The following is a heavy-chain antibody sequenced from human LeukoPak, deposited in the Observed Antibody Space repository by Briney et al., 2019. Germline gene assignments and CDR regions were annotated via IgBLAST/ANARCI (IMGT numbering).Heavy chain of an antibody. J-gene: IGHJ5*02. CDR1: GFTLSVHW. Sequence: PGGSLRLSCVASGFTLSVHWMHWVRQAPGKGLVWVSRINSDESTTVYADSVKGRFTISRDNAKNTLYLQMNSLTAEDTAVYYCARSDWFDPWGQGTLVTVSS. V-gene: IGHV3-74*01. CDR2: INSDESTT. CDR3: ARSDWFDP.